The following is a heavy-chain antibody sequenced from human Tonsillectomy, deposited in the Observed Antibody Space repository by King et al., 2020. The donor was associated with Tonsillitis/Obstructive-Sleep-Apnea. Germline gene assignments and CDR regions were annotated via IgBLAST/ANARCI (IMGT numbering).Heavy chain of an antibody. CDR1: GFTFSSFW. V-gene: IGHV3-7*03. D-gene: IGHD5-18*01. CDR3: ARGATAMVTKIDI. CDR2: IKRDGSEK. Sequence: VQLVESGGDLVQPGGSLRLSCAASGFTFSSFWMSWVRQAPGKGLEWVANIKRDGSEKYYVDSVKGRFTISRDNAKNSLYLQMNSLRAEDTAVYYCARGATAMVTKIDIWGQGTMVTVSS. J-gene: IGHJ3*02.